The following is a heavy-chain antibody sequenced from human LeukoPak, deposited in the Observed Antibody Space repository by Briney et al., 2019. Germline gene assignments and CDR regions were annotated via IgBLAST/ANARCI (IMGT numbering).Heavy chain of an antibody. J-gene: IGHJ2*01. V-gene: IGHV4-59*01. CDR3: ARDRQDGSGYYWYFDL. Sequence: PSETLFLTCTVSGGSISNYYWSWIRQPPGKGLEWIGYIYYSGSTNYNPSLKSRVTISVDTSKNQFSLKLSSVTAADTAVYYCARDRQDGSGYYWYFDLWGRGTLVTVSS. D-gene: IGHD3-22*01. CDR2: IYYSGST. CDR1: GGSISNYY.